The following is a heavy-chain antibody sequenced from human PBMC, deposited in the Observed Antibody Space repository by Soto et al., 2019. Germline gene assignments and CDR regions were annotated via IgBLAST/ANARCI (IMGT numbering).Heavy chain of an antibody. CDR3: VSQRTTVPTQAYFDY. CDR1: GGSVTNSSYY. CDR2: VYYRGRS. Sequence: SETLSLTCTVSGGSVTNSSYYWGCIRQSPGKGLEWIGSVYYRGRSYSRSSVKSRVTISVDTSKNRFSLSLNSVTASDTAVYFCVSQRTTVPTQAYFDYWGPGALVTVSS. J-gene: IGHJ4*02. V-gene: IGHV4-39*01. D-gene: IGHD4-17*01.